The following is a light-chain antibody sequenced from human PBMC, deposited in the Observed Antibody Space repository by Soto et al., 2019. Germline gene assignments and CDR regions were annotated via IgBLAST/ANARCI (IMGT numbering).Light chain of an antibody. Sequence: QSVLTQPASVSGSPGQSITISCTGTSSDVGTYNLVSWYQQHPGKAPKLMIYEGCKRPSGVSNRFSGSKSGNTASLTISGLQAEDEADYYCCSYAGSHVVFGGGTKLTVL. CDR3: CSYAGSHVV. J-gene: IGLJ2*01. V-gene: IGLV2-23*01. CDR2: EGC. CDR1: SSDVGTYNL.